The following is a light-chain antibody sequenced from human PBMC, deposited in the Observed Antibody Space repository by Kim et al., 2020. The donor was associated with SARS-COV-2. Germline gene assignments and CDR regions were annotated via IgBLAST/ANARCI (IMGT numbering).Light chain of an antibody. V-gene: IGKV1-16*02. CDR3: QHYKSYPLT. J-gene: IGKJ4*01. CDR1: QDISHD. Sequence: ASIGDRVTITWRSSQDISHDLSWFQQKPGTAPKSLIYAASSLEGGVPSKFSGSGSGTDFTLTISNLQPEDFATYYCQHYKSYPLTFGGGTKVDIK. CDR2: AAS.